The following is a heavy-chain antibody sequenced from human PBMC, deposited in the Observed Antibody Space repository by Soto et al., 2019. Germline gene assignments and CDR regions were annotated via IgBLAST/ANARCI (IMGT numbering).Heavy chain of an antibody. V-gene: IGHV4-59*01. CDR1: GDSISTYY. CDR3: ARLQLVQKVIDY. J-gene: IGHJ4*02. D-gene: IGHD1-1*01. Sequence: SETLSLTCTVSGDSISTYYWSWIRQPPGQGLQWIGYIFYSGGTAYNPSLKSRVTISLDMSKKQISLKLSSVTTADTATYFCARLQLVQKVIDYWGQGTLVTVSS. CDR2: IFYSGGT.